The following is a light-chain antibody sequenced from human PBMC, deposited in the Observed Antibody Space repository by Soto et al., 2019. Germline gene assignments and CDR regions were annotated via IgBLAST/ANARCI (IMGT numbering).Light chain of an antibody. CDR2: GAS. Sequence: EIVMTQSPATLSVSPGERATLSCTASQSVGRNLAWYQQRLGQAPRLLIYGASTRATGIPARFSGGGSGTEFTLSISSLQSEDFAVYYCQQYNKWPLFTFGPGTRVHIK. CDR3: QQYNKWPLFT. V-gene: IGKV3-15*01. J-gene: IGKJ3*01. CDR1: QSVGRN.